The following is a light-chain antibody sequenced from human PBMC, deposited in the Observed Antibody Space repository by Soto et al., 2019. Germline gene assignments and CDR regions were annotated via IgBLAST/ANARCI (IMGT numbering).Light chain of an antibody. CDR2: GAS. V-gene: IGKV3-15*01. CDR3: QQYSNWPRT. CDR1: RSVSSN. Sequence: EIVSTHSPATLSVSRGEIATLSCRASRSVSSNLAWYQQRPCQAPRLLIYGASTRATDIPPRFSGSGSGTEFILTISSLQSEDFAVYYCQQYSNWPRTFGPGTKVDIK. J-gene: IGKJ3*01.